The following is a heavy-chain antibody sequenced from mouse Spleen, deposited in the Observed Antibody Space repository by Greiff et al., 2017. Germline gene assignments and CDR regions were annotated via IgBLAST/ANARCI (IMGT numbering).Heavy chain of an antibody. D-gene: IGHD1-1*01. J-gene: IGHJ1*01. CDR2: INYDGSST. V-gene: IGHV5-16*01. CDR3: ARVIYYYGSSYGYFDV. Sequence: EVRLVESEGGLVQPGSSMKLSCTASGFTFSDYYMAWVRQVPEKGLEWVANINYDGSSTYYLDSLKSRFIISRDNAKNILYLQMSSLKSEDTATYYCARVIYYYGSSYGYFDVWGAGTTVTVSS. CDR1: GFTFSDYY.